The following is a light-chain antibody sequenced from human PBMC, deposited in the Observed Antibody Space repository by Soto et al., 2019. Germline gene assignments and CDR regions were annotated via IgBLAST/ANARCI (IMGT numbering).Light chain of an antibody. CDR3: CSYGRSVV. V-gene: IGLV2-23*01. CDR1: SNDVGTYNL. Sequence: QSALTQPASVSGSPGRSITISCTGISNDVGTYNLVSWYQHHPGKAPKLIIYEASKRPSGVPNRFSGSKSGNTASLTISGLHAEDEADYYCCSYGRSVVFGGGTKLTVL. CDR2: EAS. J-gene: IGLJ2*01.